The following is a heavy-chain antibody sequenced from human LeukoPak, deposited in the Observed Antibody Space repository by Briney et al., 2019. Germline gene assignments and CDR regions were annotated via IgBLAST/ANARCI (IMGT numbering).Heavy chain of an antibody. J-gene: IGHJ4*02. CDR3: ARSGSPLDY. CDR1: GGSISSGSYY. Sequence: SETLSLTCTVSGGSISSGSYYWSWIRQPAGKGLEWIGRIYTSGSTNYNPSLKSRVTISVDASKNQFSLKLSFVTAADTAVYYCARSGSPLDYWGQGTLVTVSS. CDR2: IYTSGST. D-gene: IGHD3-10*01. V-gene: IGHV4-61*02.